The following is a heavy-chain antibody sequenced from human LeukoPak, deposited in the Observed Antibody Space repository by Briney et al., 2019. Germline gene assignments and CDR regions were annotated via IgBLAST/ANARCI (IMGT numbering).Heavy chain of an antibody. CDR1: GFTFSNAW. J-gene: IGHJ3*02. V-gene: IGHV3-15*01. CDR2: IKSKTDGGTT. CDR3: TTALGPHELGAFDI. Sequence: GGSLRLSCAASGFTFSNAWMSWVRQAPGKGLEWVGRIKSKTDGGTTDYAAPVKGRFTISRDDSKNTLYLQMNSLKTEDTAVYYCTTALGPHELGAFDIWGQGTMVTVSS. D-gene: IGHD1-26*01.